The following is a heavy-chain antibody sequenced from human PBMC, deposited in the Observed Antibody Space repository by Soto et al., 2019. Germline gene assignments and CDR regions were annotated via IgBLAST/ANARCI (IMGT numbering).Heavy chain of an antibody. D-gene: IGHD2-15*01. CDR1: GYTFTNYG. V-gene: IGHV1-18*01. CDR3: ATDIRVAVQKAYHAVEG. Sequence: QVQLVQSGAEVKKPGASVKVSCKASGYTFTNYGISWVRQAPGQGLEWMGWISAYNGNTNFAQKLQGRVTMTTDTSTSTAYMELRSLRSYATAVYYGATDIRVAVQKAYHAVEGLGLGTTVTVSS. J-gene: IGHJ6*02. CDR2: ISAYNGNT.